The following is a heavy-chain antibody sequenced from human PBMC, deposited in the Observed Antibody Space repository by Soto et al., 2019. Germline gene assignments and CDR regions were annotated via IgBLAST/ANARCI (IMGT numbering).Heavy chain of an antibody. CDR3: AKGIAVALYNWFDP. D-gene: IGHD6-19*01. V-gene: IGHV3-21*04. Sequence: PGGSLRLSCTASGFTFSEYSMSWVRQAPGKGLEWVSSITHSGTYVYYADSVKGRFTISRDSASNSLFLQMTSLRAEDTAVYYCAKGIAVALYNWFDPWGQGTLVTVSS. J-gene: IGHJ5*02. CDR2: ITHSGTYV. CDR1: GFTFSEYS.